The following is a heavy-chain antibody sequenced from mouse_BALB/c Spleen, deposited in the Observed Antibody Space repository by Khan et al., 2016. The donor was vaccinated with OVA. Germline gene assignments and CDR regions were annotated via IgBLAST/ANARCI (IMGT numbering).Heavy chain of an antibody. D-gene: IGHD2-10*02. Sequence: EVQLQESGPGLVKPSQSLSLTCTVTGYSITSDYAWNWIRQFPGNKLEWMGYISYSGSTSYNPSLKSRISITRDTSKNQFFLQLNSVTTEDTATYYCARSKYGNYVEFAYWGQETLVTVAA. V-gene: IGHV3-2*02. J-gene: IGHJ3*01. CDR2: ISYSGST. CDR1: GYSITSDYA. CDR3: ARSKYGNYVEFAY.